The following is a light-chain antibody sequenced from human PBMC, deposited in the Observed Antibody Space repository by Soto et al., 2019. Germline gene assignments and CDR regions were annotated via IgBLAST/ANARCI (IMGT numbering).Light chain of an antibody. CDR3: QQYGYPSWT. CDR2: AAS. J-gene: IGKJ1*01. V-gene: IGKV3-20*01. CDR1: QSVDSKD. Sequence: PGERATLSCRASQSVDSKDLAWYQQKPGQAPRILIFAASSRATGIPDRFSGSGSGTDFTLTISRLEPGDFAVYYCQQYGYPSWTFGQRTKVEIK.